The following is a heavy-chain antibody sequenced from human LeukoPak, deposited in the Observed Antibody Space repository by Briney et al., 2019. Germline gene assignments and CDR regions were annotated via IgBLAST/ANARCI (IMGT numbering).Heavy chain of an antibody. Sequence: PGGSLRLSCAASGFTFNTYVMSWVRQTPGKGLEWVSAINGGGSNTYYADSVKGRFTISRDNSKNMVYLQMNSLRVEDTAVYYCVRSAFHAGSGNYYDYWGQGTLVTVSS. D-gene: IGHD3-22*01. CDR2: INGGGSNT. CDR1: GFTFNTYV. V-gene: IGHV3-23*01. J-gene: IGHJ4*02. CDR3: VRSAFHAGSGNYYDY.